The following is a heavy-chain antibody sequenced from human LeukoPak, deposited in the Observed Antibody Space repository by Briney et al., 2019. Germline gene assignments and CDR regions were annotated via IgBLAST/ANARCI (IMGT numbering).Heavy chain of an antibody. CDR2: IRQDGSAR. J-gene: IGHJ4*02. CDR1: GFTFSHYW. CDR3: ARIGWPSNGGWYFGQ. D-gene: IGHD6-19*01. V-gene: IGHV3-7*01. Sequence: GGSLRLSCAGSGFTFSHYWMSWVRQAPGKGLEWVANIRQDGSARSYVDSVKGRFTISRDNAKDSLFLLLDSLRADDTAVYYCARIGWPSNGGWYFGQWGQGTLVTVSS.